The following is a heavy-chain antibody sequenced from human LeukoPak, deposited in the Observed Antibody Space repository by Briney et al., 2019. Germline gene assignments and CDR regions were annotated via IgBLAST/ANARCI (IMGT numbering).Heavy chain of an antibody. CDR1: ASTFTTYG. D-gene: IGHD3-10*01. V-gene: IGHV1-18*04. Sequence: ASVKVSCKTSASTFTTYGITWVRQAPGQGLKWMGWINTHKGNTYFSREFQDRVFLTTDASTTTAYMELRSLRSDDTGIYYCATYFSGSGSFTTQFDHWGQGTLVTVSS. CDR2: INTHKGNT. CDR3: ATYFSGSGSFTTQFDH. J-gene: IGHJ4*02.